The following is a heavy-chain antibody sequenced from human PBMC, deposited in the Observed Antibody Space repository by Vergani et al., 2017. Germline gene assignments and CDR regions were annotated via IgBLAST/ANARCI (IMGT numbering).Heavy chain of an antibody. V-gene: IGHV4-34*02. CDR2: INNDGHT. CDR3: ATIGYRRWGYYFDY. D-gene: IGHD2-2*02. J-gene: IGHJ4*02. CDR1: GESFSSFY. Sequence: QVQLQQWGAGVVKPSGTLSLTCAVFGESFSSFYWSWIRQPPGKGLDWSGEINNDGHTNYNPSLESRVTVSRDTAKNQFSLDLMSVTAADTAVYYCATIGYRRWGYYFDYWGQGILVTVSS.